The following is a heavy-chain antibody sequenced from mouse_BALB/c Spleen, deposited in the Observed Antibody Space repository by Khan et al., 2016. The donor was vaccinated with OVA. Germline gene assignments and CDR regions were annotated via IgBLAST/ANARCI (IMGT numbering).Heavy chain of an antibody. V-gene: IGHV9-2-1*01. CDR2: INTETGEP. CDR1: GYTFTDYS. Sequence: QIQLVQSGPGLKKPGETVKISCKASGYTFTDYSMHWVKQAPGKGLKWMGWINTETGEPTYADDFKGRFAFSLETSASTAYLQINNLKNEDTATYFCARGGGSYAMDYWGQGTSVTVSS. CDR3: ARGGGSYAMDY. J-gene: IGHJ4*01.